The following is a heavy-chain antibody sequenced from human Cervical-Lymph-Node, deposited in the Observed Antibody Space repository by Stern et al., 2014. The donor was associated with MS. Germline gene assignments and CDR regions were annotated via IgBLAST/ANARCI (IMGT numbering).Heavy chain of an antibody. CDR1: GFSLSTSGVG. D-gene: IGHD2-15*01. CDR2: IFWDDDK. V-gene: IGHV2-5*02. CDR3: AHSPQDIVVVVAAPWFDP. J-gene: IGHJ5*02. Sequence: QVTLRESGPTLVKPTQTLTLTCTFSGFSLSTSGVGVGWIRQPPGKALEXLGIIFWDDDKRYSPSLKSRLTITKDTSKNQVVLTMTNMDPVDTATYYCAHSPQDIVVVVAAPWFDPWGQGTLVTVSS.